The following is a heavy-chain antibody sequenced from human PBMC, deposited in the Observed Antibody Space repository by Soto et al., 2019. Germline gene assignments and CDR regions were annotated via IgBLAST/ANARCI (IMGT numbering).Heavy chain of an antibody. V-gene: IGHV1-18*01. J-gene: IGHJ3*02. Sequence: ASVKVSCKASGYTFTSYGISWVRQAPGQGLEWMGWTSAYNGNTNYAQKLQGRVTMTTDTSTSTAYMELRSLRSDDTAVYYCARDVPTLVAVAGTIAFDIWGQGTMVTVSS. CDR1: GYTFTSYG. D-gene: IGHD6-19*01. CDR2: TSAYNGNT. CDR3: ARDVPTLVAVAGTIAFDI.